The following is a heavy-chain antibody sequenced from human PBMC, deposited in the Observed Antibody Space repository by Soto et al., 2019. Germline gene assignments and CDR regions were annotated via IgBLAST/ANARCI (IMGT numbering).Heavy chain of an antibody. Sequence: ASVKVSCKASGGTFSSYAISWARQAPGQGLEWMGGIIPIFGTANYAQKFQGRVTITADESASTAYMELSSLRSEDTAVYYCATDTAMVTLLSAFDIWGKGKMVTVSS. J-gene: IGHJ3*02. CDR1: GGTFSSYA. D-gene: IGHD5-18*01. V-gene: IGHV1-69*13. CDR3: ATDTAMVTLLSAFDI. CDR2: IIPIFGTA.